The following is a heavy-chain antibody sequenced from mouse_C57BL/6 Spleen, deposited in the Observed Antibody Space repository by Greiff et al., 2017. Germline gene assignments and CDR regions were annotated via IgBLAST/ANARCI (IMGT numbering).Heavy chain of an antibody. CDR1: GFNIKNTY. J-gene: IGHJ1*03. CDR3: AGSNYGAHWYFDV. CDR2: IDPANGNT. D-gene: IGHD2-5*01. V-gene: IGHV14-3*01. Sequence: EVKLQQSVAELVRPGASVKLSCTASGFNIKNTYMHWVKQRPEQGLEWIGRIDPANGNTKYAPKFQGKATITADTSSNTAYLQLSSLTSEDTAIYYCAGSNYGAHWYFDVWGTGTTVTVSS.